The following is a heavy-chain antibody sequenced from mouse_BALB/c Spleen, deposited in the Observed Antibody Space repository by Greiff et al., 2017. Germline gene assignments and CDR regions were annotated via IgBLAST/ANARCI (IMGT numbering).Heavy chain of an antibody. V-gene: IGHV5-12-1*01. CDR1: GFAFSSYD. D-gene: IGHD1-2*01. CDR3: ARKRLLGYFDV. J-gene: IGHJ1*01. Sequence: EVKLVESGGGLVKPGGSLKLSCAASGFAFSSYDMSWVRQTPEKRLEWVAYISSGGGSTYYPDTVKGRFTISRDNAKNTLYLQMSSLKSEDTAMYYCARKRLLGYFDVWGAGTTVTVSS. CDR2: ISSGGGST.